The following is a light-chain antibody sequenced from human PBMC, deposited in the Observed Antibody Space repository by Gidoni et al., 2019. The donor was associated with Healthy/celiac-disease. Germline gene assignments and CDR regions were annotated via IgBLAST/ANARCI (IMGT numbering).Light chain of an antibody. CDR2: KAS. CDR1: QSISIW. Sequence: DIQMTQSPSTLSASVGDRVTITCRASQSISIWLAWYQQKPGKAPKLLIYKASSVESGVPSRFSGSGSGTEFTLTISSLQPEDFATDYCQQYNSYPYTFGQGTKLEIK. J-gene: IGKJ2*01. V-gene: IGKV1-5*03. CDR3: QQYNSYPYT.